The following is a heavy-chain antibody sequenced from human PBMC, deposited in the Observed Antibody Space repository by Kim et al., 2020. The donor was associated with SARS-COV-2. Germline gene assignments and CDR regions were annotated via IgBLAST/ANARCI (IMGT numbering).Heavy chain of an antibody. D-gene: IGHD3-3*01. CDR2: ISYDGSNK. CDR3: AKDGPRVLEDYYYYYGMDV. J-gene: IGHJ6*02. Sequence: GGSLRLSCAASGFTFSSYGMHWVRQAPGKGLEWVAVISYDGSNKYYADSVKGRFTISRDNSKNTLYLQMNSLRAEDTAVYYCAKDGPRVLEDYYYYYGMDVWGRGTTVTVSS. CDR1: GFTFSSYG. V-gene: IGHV3-30*18.